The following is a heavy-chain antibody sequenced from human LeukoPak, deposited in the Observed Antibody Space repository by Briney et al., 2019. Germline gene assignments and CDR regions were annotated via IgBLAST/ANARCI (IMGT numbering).Heavy chain of an antibody. Sequence: PGGSLRLSCAASGFTFSSYSMNWVRQAPGKGLEWVSSISSSSSYIYYADSVKGRFTISRDNAKNSLYLQMNSLRAEDTAVYYCARAPPKTYYFDYWGQGTLVTVSS. V-gene: IGHV3-21*01. D-gene: IGHD1-14*01. CDR3: ARAPPKTYYFDY. J-gene: IGHJ4*02. CDR1: GFTFSSYS. CDR2: ISSSSSYI.